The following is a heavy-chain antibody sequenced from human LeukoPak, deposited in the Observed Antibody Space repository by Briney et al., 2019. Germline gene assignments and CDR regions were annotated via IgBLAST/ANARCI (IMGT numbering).Heavy chain of an antibody. D-gene: IGHD6-19*01. V-gene: IGHV1-69*05. J-gene: IGHJ5*02. CDR2: IVPIFGTA. CDR3: ARDSIAVAGTGWFDP. CDR1: GGTFSSYA. Sequence: SVKVSCKASGGTFSSYAIRWVRQAPGQGLEWMGRIVPIFGTANYAQKFQGRVTITTGESASKAYMELSSLRSEDTAVYYCARDSIAVAGTGWFDPWGQGTLVTVSS.